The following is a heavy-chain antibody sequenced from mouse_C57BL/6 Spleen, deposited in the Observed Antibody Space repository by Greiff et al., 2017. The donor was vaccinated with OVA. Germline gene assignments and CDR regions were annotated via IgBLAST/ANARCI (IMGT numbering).Heavy chain of an antibody. D-gene: IGHD1-1*02. V-gene: IGHV1-62-2*01. CDR3: ARHEDRVGGPFAY. CDR2: LYPGSGSI. J-gene: IGHJ3*01. CDR1: GYTFTEYT. Sequence: QVQLKQSGAELVKPGASVKLSCKASGYTFTEYTIHWVKQRSGQGLEWIGWLYPGSGSIKYNEKFKDKATLTADNTSSTVYMELSRLTSEDSAVYFCARHEDRVGGPFAYWGQGTLVTVSA.